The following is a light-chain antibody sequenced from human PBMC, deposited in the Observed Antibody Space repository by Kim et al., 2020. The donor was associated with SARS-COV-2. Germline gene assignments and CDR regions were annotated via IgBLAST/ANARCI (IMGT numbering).Light chain of an antibody. CDR1: KLGDKY. CDR3: QVWDSSTVV. CDR2: QDS. J-gene: IGLJ2*01. Sequence: SYELTQPPSVSVSPGQTASITCSGDKLGDKYACWYQQKPGQSPVLVIYQDSKRPSGIPERFSGSNSGNTATLTISGTQATDEADYYCQVWDSSTVVFGGG. V-gene: IGLV3-1*01.